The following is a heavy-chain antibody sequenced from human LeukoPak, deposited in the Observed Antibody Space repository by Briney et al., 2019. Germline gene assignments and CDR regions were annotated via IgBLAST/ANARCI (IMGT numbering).Heavy chain of an antibody. J-gene: IGHJ4*02. CDR1: GGSISSGGYY. D-gene: IGHD3-10*01. CDR3: ARDPDYYGSGRD. Sequence: SETLSLTCTVSGGSISSGGYYWSWIRQHPGKGLEWIGYIYYSGSTYHNPSLKSRVTISVDTSKNQFSLKLSSVTAADTAVYYCARDPDYYGSGRDWGQGTLVTVSS. V-gene: IGHV4-31*03. CDR2: IYYSGST.